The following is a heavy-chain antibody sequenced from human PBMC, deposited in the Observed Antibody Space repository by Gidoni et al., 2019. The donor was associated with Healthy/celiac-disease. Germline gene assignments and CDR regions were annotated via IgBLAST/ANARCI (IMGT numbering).Heavy chain of an antibody. Sequence: QVQLQQWGAGLLKPSETLSPTCAVYGGSFSGYYWSWIRPPPGQGLEWIGEINHSGRTISEDTSKNQFSLKLSSVTSADKAVYYCGRGVGDYGDMPEQAENWGQGTLVTVSS. D-gene: IGHD2-21*02. CDR2: INHSGR. J-gene: IGHJ4*02. CDR1: GGSFSGYY. V-gene: IGHV4-34*01. CDR3: GRGVGDYGDMPEQAEN.